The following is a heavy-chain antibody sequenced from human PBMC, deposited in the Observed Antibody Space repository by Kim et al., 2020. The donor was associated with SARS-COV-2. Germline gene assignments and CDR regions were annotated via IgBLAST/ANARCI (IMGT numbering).Heavy chain of an antibody. J-gene: IGHJ6*02. CDR3: ARRDRGKDSSGWYYYYGMDV. CDR2: IDPSDSYT. V-gene: IGHV5-10-1*01. Sequence: GESLKISCKGSGYSFTSYWISWVRQMPGKGLEWMGRIDPSDSYTNYSPSFQGHVTISADKSISTAYLQWSSLKASDTAMYYCARRDRGKDSSGWYYYYGMDVWGQGTTVTVSS. CDR1: GYSFTSYW. D-gene: IGHD6-19*01.